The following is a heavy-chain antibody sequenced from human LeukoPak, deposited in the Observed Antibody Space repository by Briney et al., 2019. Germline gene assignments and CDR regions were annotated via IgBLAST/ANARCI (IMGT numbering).Heavy chain of an antibody. CDR3: ARDRITMVRGAIYYYYGMDV. Sequence: SETLSLTCPVSGGSISSSSYYWGWIRQPPGKGLEWIGSGSTYYNPSLKSRVTISVDTSKNQFSLKLSSVTAADTAVYYCARDRITMVRGAIYYYYGMDVWGQGTTVTVSS. CDR1: GGSISSSSYY. V-gene: IGHV4-39*07. J-gene: IGHJ6*02. CDR2: SGST. D-gene: IGHD3-10*01.